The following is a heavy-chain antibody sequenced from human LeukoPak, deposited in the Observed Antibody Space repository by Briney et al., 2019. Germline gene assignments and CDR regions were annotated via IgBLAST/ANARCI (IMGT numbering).Heavy chain of an antibody. CDR1: GGSISSGSYY. J-gene: IGHJ6*02. Sequence: SETLSLTCSVSGGSISSGSYYWSWIRQPAGKGLEWIGRIYTSGNTYYNPSLKSRVTISVDTSKNQFSLKLSSVTAADTAVYYCARDRDTYGMDVWGQGTMVTVSS. CDR2: IYTSGNT. CDR3: ARDRDTYGMDV. D-gene: IGHD5-18*01. V-gene: IGHV4-61*02.